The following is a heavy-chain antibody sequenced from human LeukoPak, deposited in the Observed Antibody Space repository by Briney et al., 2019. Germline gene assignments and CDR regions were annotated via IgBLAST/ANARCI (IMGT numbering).Heavy chain of an antibody. D-gene: IGHD5-12*01. CDR3: VRGIVATTYFQH. V-gene: IGHV4-39*01. CDR2: IYYSGTT. CDR1: GDSISRSSFY. J-gene: IGHJ1*01. Sequence: SETLSLTCTVSGDSISRSSFYWGWIRQPPGKGLEWVGSIYYSGTTYYNPSLKSRVTISVDTSKNQFSLKLTSVTAADTAVYYCVRGIVATTYFQHWGQGTLVTVSS.